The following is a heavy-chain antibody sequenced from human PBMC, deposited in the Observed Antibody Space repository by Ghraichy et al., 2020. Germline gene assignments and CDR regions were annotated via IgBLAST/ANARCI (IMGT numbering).Heavy chain of an antibody. CDR2: ISGSGGST. V-gene: IGHV3-23*01. J-gene: IGHJ4*02. Sequence: GGSLRLSCAAFGFTFSSYAMSWVRQAPGKGLEWVSAISGSGGSTYYADSVKGRFTISRDNSKNTLYLQMNSLRAEDTAVYYCAKTTAYYDFWSGYYTFDYWGQGTLVTVSS. CDR1: GFTFSSYA. CDR3: AKTTAYYDFWSGYYTFDY. D-gene: IGHD3-3*01.